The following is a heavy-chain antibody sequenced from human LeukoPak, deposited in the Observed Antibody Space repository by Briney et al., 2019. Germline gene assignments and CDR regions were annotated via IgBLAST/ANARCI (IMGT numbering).Heavy chain of an antibody. V-gene: IGHV3-48*03. CDR3: ARDDDSSGYYYGKIDH. Sequence: GGSLRLSCAASGFTFSSYEMNWVRQAPGEGLGWVSYINSRGSTIHYAASVKGRFTISRDNAESSLYLQMNSLRAEDTAVYYCARDDDSSGYYYGKIDHWGHGTLVTVSS. J-gene: IGHJ5*02. CDR1: GFTFSSYE. D-gene: IGHD3-22*01. CDR2: INSRGSTI.